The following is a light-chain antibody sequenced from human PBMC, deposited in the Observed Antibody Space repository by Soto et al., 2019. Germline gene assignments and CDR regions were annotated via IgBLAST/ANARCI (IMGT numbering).Light chain of an antibody. CDR3: PSYTITTALV. V-gene: IGLV2-14*01. CDR2: EVS. J-gene: IGLJ1*01. CDR1: SSDVGGYNF. Sequence: QSVLTQPASVSGSPGQSITISCTGTSSDVGGYNFVSWYQYHPGKAPKLLIYEVSNRPSGVSDRFSGSKTGNTASLTISGHQPEDEADYYCPSYTITTALVFGSGTKVTV.